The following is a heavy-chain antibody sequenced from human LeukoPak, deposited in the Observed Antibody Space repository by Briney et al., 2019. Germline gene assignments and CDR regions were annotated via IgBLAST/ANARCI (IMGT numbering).Heavy chain of an antibody. CDR2: VYYSGST. J-gene: IGHJ4*02. Sequence: PSETLSLTCTVSGGSISSYYWSWVRQPPGKGLEGIGYVYYSGSTYYNPSLTSRVTISVDTSKKQFSLKLTSVTTADTAVYYCARGQDLRGSPTIYPFDYWGQGTLVTVSS. CDR1: GGSISSYY. D-gene: IGHD3-9*01. V-gene: IGHV4-59*01. CDR3: ARGQDLRGSPTIYPFDY.